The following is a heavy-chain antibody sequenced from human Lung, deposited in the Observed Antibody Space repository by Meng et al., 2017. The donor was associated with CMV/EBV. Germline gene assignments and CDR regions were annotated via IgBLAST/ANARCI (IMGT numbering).Heavy chain of an antibody. CDR2: MNPNRGTT. J-gene: IGHJ4*02. V-gene: IGHV1-8*01. Sequence: QVQLVQCGAEVKKPGASVKVSCKASGYTFTSYDINWVRQGNGQGLEWMGWMNPNRGTTGYAQKFQGRVTMTRNISKSTAYMDLSSLRSEDTAVYYCATGVADFEYWGQGTLVTVSS. CDR1: GYTFTSYD. CDR3: ATGVADFEY. D-gene: IGHD2-15*01.